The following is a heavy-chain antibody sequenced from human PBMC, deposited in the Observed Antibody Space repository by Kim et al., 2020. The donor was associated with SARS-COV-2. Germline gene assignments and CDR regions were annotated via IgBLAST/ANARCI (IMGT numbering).Heavy chain of an antibody. CDR1: GFPFSSFA. D-gene: IGHD3-10*01. CDR3: PKVQWWCGEAFDP. J-gene: IGHJ5*02. Sequence: GGSLRLSCTASGFPFSSFAMSWVRQAPGKGLEWVSSIGGSDATTYSADSVKGRLTISRDDSKNTLSLQMNSLRADDTAVYYCPKVQWWCGEAFDPWGQGT. V-gene: IGHV3-23*01. CDR2: IGGSDATT.